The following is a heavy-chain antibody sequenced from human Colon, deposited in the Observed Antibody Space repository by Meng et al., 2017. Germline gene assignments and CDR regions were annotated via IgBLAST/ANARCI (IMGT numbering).Heavy chain of an antibody. CDR2: INPSGGST. CDR1: GYTFTSYY. CDR3: ARTPNYYGSGRPKPTYYFDY. V-gene: IGHV1-46*01. J-gene: IGHJ4*02. D-gene: IGHD3-10*01. Sequence: ASVKVFCKASGYTFTSYYMHWLRQAPGQGLEWMGIINPSGGSTSYAQKFQGRVTMTRDTSTSTVYMELSSLRSEDTAVYYCARTPNYYGSGRPKPTYYFDYWGQGTLVTVSS.